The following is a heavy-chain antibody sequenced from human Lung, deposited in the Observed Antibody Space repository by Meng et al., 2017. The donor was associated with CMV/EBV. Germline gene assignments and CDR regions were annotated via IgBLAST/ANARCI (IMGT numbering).Heavy chain of an antibody. CDR2: IYWDDDK. J-gene: IGHJ4*02. V-gene: IGHV2-5*02. CDR3: AHERRYCGGDCYYDFDY. D-gene: IGHD2-21*02. CDR1: GSSLSTSGVG. Sequence: QITLKESGPTLVKPTQTLTLTCTFSGSSLSTSGVGVGLIRQPPGKALEWLALIYWDDDKRYSPSLKSRLTITKDTSKNQVVLTMTNMDPVDTATYYCAHERRYCGGDCYYDFDYWGQGTLVTVSS.